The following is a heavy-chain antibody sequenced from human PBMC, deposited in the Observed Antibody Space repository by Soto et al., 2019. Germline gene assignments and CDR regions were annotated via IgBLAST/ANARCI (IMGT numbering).Heavy chain of an antibody. CDR2: INPSGGST. Sequence: ASVKVSCKASGYTFTSYYMHWVRQAPGQGLEWMGIINPSGGSTSYAQKFQGRVTMTRDTSTSTVYMELSSLRSEDTAVYYCARPSPTKWEPNWAFDIWGQGTMVTFSS. J-gene: IGHJ3*02. CDR1: GYTFTSYY. D-gene: IGHD1-26*01. CDR3: ARPSPTKWEPNWAFDI. V-gene: IGHV1-46*01.